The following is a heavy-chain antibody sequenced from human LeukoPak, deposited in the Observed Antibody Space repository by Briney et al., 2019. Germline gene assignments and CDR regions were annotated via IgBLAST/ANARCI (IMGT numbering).Heavy chain of an antibody. CDR2: IYTSGST. CDR1: GGSISSYY. V-gene: IGHV4-4*07. CDR3: ARDGAGGSSSWYWQGYFDY. D-gene: IGHD6-13*01. Sequence: PSETLSLTCTVSGGSISSYYWSWIRQPAGKGLEWIGRIYTSGSTNYNPSLKSRVTMSVDTFKNQFSLKLSSVTAADTAVYYCARDGAGGSSSWYWQGYFDYWGQGTLVTVSS. J-gene: IGHJ4*02.